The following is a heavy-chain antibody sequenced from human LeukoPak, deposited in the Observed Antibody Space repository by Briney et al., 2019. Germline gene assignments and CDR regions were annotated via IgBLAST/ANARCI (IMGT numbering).Heavy chain of an antibody. CDR1: GYTFTSYG. J-gene: IGHJ6*03. Sequence: ASVKVSCKASGYTFTSYGISWVRRAPGQGLEWMGWISAYNGNTNYAQKLQGRVTMTTDTSTSTAYMELRSLRSDDTAVYYCARYSSSWYYYYYYMDVWGKGTTVTVSS. V-gene: IGHV1-18*01. CDR2: ISAYNGNT. CDR3: ARYSSSWYYYYYYMDV. D-gene: IGHD6-13*01.